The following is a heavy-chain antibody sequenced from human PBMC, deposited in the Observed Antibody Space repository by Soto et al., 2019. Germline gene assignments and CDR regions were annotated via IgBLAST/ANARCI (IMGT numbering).Heavy chain of an antibody. CDR2: IYWDDDK. CDR3: AHSIAAAGSFDY. Sequence: SGPTLGNPTQTLTLTCTFSGFSLITIGLGVGWIRQPPGKALEWLALIYWDDDKRYSPSLKSRLTITKDTSKNQVVLTMTNMDPVDTATYYCAHSIAAAGSFDYWGQGTQVTVSS. D-gene: IGHD6-13*01. CDR1: GFSLITIGLG. J-gene: IGHJ4*02. V-gene: IGHV2-5*02.